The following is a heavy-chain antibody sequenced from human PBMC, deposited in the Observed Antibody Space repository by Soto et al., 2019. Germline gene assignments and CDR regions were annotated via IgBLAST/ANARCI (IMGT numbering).Heavy chain of an antibody. D-gene: IGHD3-22*01. J-gene: IGHJ4*02. CDR3: AKLQFKYDSSGYFDY. CDR1: GFTFSSYG. CDR2: ISYDGSNK. Sequence: GGSLRLSCAASGFTFSSYGMHWVRQAPGKGLEWVAVISYDGSNKYYADSVKGRFTISRDNSKNTLYLQMNSLRAEDTAVYYCAKLQFKYDSSGYFDYWGQGXLVTVYS. V-gene: IGHV3-30*18.